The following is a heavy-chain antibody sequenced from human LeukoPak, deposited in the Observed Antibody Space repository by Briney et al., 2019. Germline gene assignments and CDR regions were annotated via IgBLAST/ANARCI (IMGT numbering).Heavy chain of an antibody. D-gene: IGHD2-21*02. J-gene: IGHJ4*02. CDR3: ARTLYCGGDCLYYFDY. CDR1: GFTFSSYW. Sequence: GGSLRLSCAASGFTFSSYWMGWVRQAPGKGLEWVANIKQDGSEKYYVDSVKGRFTISRDNAKNSLYLQMNSLRAEDTAVYYCARTLYCGGDCLYYFDYWGQGTLVTVSS. CDR2: IKQDGSEK. V-gene: IGHV3-7*01.